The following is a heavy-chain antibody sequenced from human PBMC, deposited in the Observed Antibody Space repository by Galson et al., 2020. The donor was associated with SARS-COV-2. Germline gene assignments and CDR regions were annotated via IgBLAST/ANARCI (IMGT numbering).Heavy chain of an antibody. V-gene: IGHV3-21*01. CDR2: ISSSGRYI. CDR1: GFSFNSYS. CDR3: AKGYYDASEAECFHH. Sequence: GESLKISCAASGFSFNSYSMNWVRQAPGKGLEWVSTISSSGRYIYYAVSVKGRFTISRDNAKNSLSLLMNSLTGDDTAVYYCAKGYYDASEAECFHHWGQGTLVTVSS. D-gene: IGHD3-22*01. J-gene: IGHJ1*01.